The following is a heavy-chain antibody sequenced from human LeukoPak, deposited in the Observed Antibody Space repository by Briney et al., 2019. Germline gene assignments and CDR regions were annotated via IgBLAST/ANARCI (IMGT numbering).Heavy chain of an antibody. CDR2: MNPNSGNT. CDR3: ARERGNYYYYYMDV. Sequence: ASVSVSYTAAQYTDTIYDINGVRQATGHGLECMGWMNPNSGNTGYALKFQGRVTMTRNTSISTAYMELSRLRSEDTAVYYCARERGNYYYYYMDVWGKGTTVTVSS. J-gene: IGHJ6*03. D-gene: IGHD3-10*01. V-gene: IGHV1-8*01. CDR1: QYTDTIYD.